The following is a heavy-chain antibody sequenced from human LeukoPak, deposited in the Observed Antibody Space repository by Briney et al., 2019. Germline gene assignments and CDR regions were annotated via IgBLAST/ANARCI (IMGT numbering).Heavy chain of an antibody. CDR3: ARDLFSFYYDSSGYCDY. D-gene: IGHD3-22*01. J-gene: IGHJ4*02. CDR1: GFSFSDYY. Sequence: PGGSLRLSCVASGFSFSDYYMNWFRQAPGKGLEWLSFISGSGHNILYTDSVKGRFTVSRDNVKKTVFLQMNSLRADDTAVHYCARDLFSFYYDSSGYCDYWGQGTRVTVSS. CDR2: ISGSGHNI. V-gene: IGHV3-11*01.